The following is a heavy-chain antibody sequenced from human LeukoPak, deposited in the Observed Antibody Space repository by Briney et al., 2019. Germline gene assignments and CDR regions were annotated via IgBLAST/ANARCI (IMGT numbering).Heavy chain of an antibody. V-gene: IGHV3-21*01. CDR3: ARMNYVSTGWGAPFDN. Sequence: KAGGSLRLSCAASGFTLRSYTMNWVRQAPGKGLEWVSSIGISSNKIYYADSVKGRFIISRDNAKNSVFLQMNSLRAEDTAVYYCARMNYVSTGWGAPFDNWGQGTLVTVSS. J-gene: IGHJ4*02. CDR1: GFTLRSYT. CDR2: IGISSNKI. D-gene: IGHD1-7*01.